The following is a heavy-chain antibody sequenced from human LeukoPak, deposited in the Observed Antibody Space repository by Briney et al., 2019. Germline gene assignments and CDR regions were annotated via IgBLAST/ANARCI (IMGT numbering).Heavy chain of an antibody. CDR3: ARGGGLDV. CDR1: GFTFSSYW. Sequence: GGSLRLSCAASGFTFSSYWMNWARQAPGKGLEWVASINHNGNVNYYVDSVKGRFTIPRDNAKNSLYLQMSNLRAEDTAVYFCARGGGLDVWGQGTTVIVSS. V-gene: IGHV3-7*03. J-gene: IGHJ6*02. CDR2: INHNGNVN. D-gene: IGHD3-16*01.